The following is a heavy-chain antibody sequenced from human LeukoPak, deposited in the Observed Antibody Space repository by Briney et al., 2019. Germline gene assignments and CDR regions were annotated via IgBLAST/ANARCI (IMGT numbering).Heavy chain of an antibody. CDR3: ARVLERHFDY. CDR2: INPNSGGT. CDR1: GYTFTGYY. D-gene: IGHD1-1*01. Sequence: ASVKVSCKASGYTFTGYYIHWVRQAPGQGLEWMGWINPNSGGTNYAQKFQGRVTLTRDTSISTAYVELSRLRSGDTAVYYCARVLERHFDYWGQGTLVTVSS. V-gene: IGHV1-2*02. J-gene: IGHJ4*02.